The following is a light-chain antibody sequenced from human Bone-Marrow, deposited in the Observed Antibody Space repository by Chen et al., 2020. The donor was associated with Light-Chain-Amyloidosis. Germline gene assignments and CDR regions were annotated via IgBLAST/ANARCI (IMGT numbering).Light chain of an antibody. CDR1: ESLLYRSNNKNY. Sequence: DIVMSQSPDSLAVSLGERATINCKSSESLLYRSNNKNYLGWYQQKPGQSPKLLMYWASTRESGVPDRFSGSGSGTDFTLTNSSLQAEDVSVYYCQQYYSTPYTFGQGTKLEIQ. CDR2: WAS. V-gene: IGKV4-1*01. J-gene: IGKJ2*01. CDR3: QQYYSTPYT.